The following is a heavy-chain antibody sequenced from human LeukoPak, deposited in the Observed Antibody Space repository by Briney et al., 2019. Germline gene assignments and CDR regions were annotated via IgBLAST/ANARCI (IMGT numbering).Heavy chain of an antibody. CDR1: GFTFSSYA. V-gene: IGHV3-30*04. D-gene: IGHD2-2*01. Sequence: GGSLRLSCAASGFTFSSYAMHWVRQAPGKGLEWVAVISYDGSNKYYADSVKGRFTISRDNSKNTLYLQMNSLRAEDTAVYYCAKGLIVVVPAAIFDPLDYWGQGTLVTVSS. CDR3: AKGLIVVVPAAIFDPLDY. CDR2: ISYDGSNK. J-gene: IGHJ4*02.